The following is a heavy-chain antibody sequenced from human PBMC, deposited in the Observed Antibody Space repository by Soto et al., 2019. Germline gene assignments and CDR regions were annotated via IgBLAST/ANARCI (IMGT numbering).Heavy chain of an antibody. Sequence: ASVKVSCKASGDTFSTYTITWMRQAPGQGFEWMGWMNPKSGGTRYIQKFQGRVTMTRDTSISTAYMELSSLTSEDTAVYYCARGPTGMIDYWGQGTLVTVSS. J-gene: IGHJ4*02. CDR2: MNPKSGGT. V-gene: IGHV1-8*01. CDR1: GDTFSTYT. CDR3: ARGPTGMIDY.